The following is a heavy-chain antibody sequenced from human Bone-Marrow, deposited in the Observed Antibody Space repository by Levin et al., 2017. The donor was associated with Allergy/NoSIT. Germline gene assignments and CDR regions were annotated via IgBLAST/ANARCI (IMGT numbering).Heavy chain of an antibody. D-gene: IGHD6-19*01. V-gene: IGHV1-18*01. Sequence: ASVKVSCKASGYTFTSYGISWVRQAPGQGLEWMGWISAYNGNTNYAQKLQGRVTMTTDTSTSTAYMELRSLRSDDTAVYYCARVSENSSGWYWTLRVSAFDIWGQGTMVTVSS. CDR2: ISAYNGNT. CDR1: GYTFTSYG. J-gene: IGHJ3*02. CDR3: ARVSENSSGWYWTLRVSAFDI.